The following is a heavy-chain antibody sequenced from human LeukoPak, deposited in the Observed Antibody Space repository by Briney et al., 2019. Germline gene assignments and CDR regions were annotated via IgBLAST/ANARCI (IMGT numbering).Heavy chain of an antibody. CDR2: ITSSSSYI. CDR1: GFTFSTYT. CDR3: ARHVFAVGFDY. J-gene: IGHJ4*02. Sequence: GGSLRLSCAASGFTFSTYTKNWVRQAPGKGLEWVSSITSSSSYIYYADSVKGRFTISRDNAKNSLYLQMNSLRAEDTAVYYCARHVFAVGFDYWGQGTLVTVSS. V-gene: IGHV3-21*01. D-gene: IGHD1-26*01.